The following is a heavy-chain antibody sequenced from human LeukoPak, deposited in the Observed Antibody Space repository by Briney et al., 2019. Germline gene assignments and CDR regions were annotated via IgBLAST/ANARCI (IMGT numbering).Heavy chain of an antibody. CDR2: IYYSGST. J-gene: IGHJ3*02. V-gene: IGHV4-59*01. D-gene: IGHD3-9*01. CDR1: GGSISCYY. Sequence: SETLSLTCTVSGGSISCYYWSWIRQPPGKGLEWIGYIYYSGSTNYNPSLKSRVTISVDTSKNQFSLKLSSVTAADTAVYYCARAGGYYDILTGRGLLDDAFDIWGQGTMVTVSS. CDR3: ARAGGYYDILTGRGLLDDAFDI.